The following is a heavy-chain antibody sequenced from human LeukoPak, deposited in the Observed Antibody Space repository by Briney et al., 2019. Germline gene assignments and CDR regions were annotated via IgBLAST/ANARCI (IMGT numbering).Heavy chain of an antibody. CDR1: GLASSLYT. Sequence: PGGSLRLSCAASGLASSLYTINWVRQAPGKGLEWVSSISSGSSYKYYGDSVRGRFSISRDNTNNSLFLQMDSLTAEDTAIYYCARQDDAFDIWGQGTMVTVSS. CDR2: ISSGSSYK. J-gene: IGHJ3*02. V-gene: IGHV3-21*01. CDR3: ARQDDAFDI.